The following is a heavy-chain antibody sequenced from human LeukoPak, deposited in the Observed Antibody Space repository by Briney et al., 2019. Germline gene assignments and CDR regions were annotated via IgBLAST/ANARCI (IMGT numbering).Heavy chain of an antibody. CDR2: IYSSGST. Sequence: SETLSLTCTVSGGSISSSSYYWSWIRQPAGKGLERIGRIYSSGSTNYNPSLKSRVTMSVDTSKNQFSLKLSSVTAADTAVYYCARDGLGSRPLDYWGQGTLVTVSS. J-gene: IGHJ4*02. CDR3: ARDGLGSRPLDY. V-gene: IGHV4-61*02. CDR1: GGSISSSSYY. D-gene: IGHD2-15*01.